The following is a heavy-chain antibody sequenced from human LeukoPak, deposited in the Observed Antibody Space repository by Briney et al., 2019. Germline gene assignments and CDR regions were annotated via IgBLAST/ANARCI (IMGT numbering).Heavy chain of an antibody. Sequence: SETLSLTCTVSGGSISSYYRSWIRQPAGKGLEWIGRIYTSGSTKYNPSLKSRVTMSVDTSKNQFSLKLNSVTAADTAVYYCARESSGWFFDYWGQGTLVTVSS. CDR3: ARESSGWFFDY. CDR2: IYTSGST. D-gene: IGHD6-19*01. CDR1: GGSISSYY. V-gene: IGHV4-4*07. J-gene: IGHJ4*02.